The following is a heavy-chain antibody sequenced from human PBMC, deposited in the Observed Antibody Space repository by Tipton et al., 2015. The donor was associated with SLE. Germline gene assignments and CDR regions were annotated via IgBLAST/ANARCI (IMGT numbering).Heavy chain of an antibody. CDR3: ARSPSGARFDY. V-gene: IGHV4-4*09. CDR2: IYTSERT. D-gene: IGHD1-26*01. Sequence: TLSLTCTVSGGSISSYYWSWIRQPPGKGLEWIGYIYTSERTNYNPSLKSRVTISVDTSKNQFSLQLNSVTPEDTAVYYCARSPSGARFDYWGQGTLVTVSS. J-gene: IGHJ4*02. CDR1: GGSISSYY.